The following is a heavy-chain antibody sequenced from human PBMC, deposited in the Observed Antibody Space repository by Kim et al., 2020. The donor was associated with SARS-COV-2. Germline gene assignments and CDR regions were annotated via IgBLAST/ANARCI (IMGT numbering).Heavy chain of an antibody. CDR2: IKSKTDGGTT. D-gene: IGHD6-13*01. CDR1: GFTFSNAC. CDR3: TTPLSSWYGGYHYYGMDV. Sequence: GGSLRLSCAASGFTFSNACMSWVRQAPGKGLEWVGHIKSKTDGGTTNYAAPVKGRFTISRDDSKNTLYLQMNSLKTEDTAVYHCTTPLSSWYGGYHYYGMDVWGQGTTVTVSS. J-gene: IGHJ6*02. V-gene: IGHV3-15*01.